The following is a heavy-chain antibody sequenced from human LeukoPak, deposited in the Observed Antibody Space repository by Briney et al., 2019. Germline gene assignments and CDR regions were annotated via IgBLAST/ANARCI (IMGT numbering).Heavy chain of an antibody. J-gene: IGHJ4*02. CDR3: AKWPEGAMDYFDY. V-gene: IGHV3-23*01. D-gene: IGHD3-16*01. CDR2: ISGDGTRT. Sequence: GGSLRLSCAASGFSFSSYAMTWARQAPVKGLEWVSAISGDGTRTYYADSVKGRFTISRDNSKNTLYLEMSSLRVEDTAIYHCAKWPEGAMDYFDYWGQGTLVTVSS. CDR1: GFSFSSYA.